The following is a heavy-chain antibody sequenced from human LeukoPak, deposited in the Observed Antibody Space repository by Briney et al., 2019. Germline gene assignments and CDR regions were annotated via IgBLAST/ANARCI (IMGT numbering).Heavy chain of an antibody. CDR1: GFTFSSYA. D-gene: IGHD4-17*01. V-gene: IGHV4-34*01. CDR3: ARDDYGDYGFYY. CDR2: INRSGST. Sequence: GSLRLSCAASGFTFSSYAMHWIRQPPGKGLEWIGEINRSGSTNYNPSLKSRVTISVDTSKNQFSLKLSSVTAADTAVYYCARDDYGDYGFYYWGQGTLVTVSS. J-gene: IGHJ4*02.